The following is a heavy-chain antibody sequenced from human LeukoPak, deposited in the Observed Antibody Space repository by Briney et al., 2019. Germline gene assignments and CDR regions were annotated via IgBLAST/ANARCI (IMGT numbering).Heavy chain of an antibody. CDR1: GFTFRNYG. CDR2: IWYDGSDK. J-gene: IGHJ4*02. D-gene: IGHD4-17*01. CDR3: AKDRGITVTTRECGYFDY. V-gene: IGHV3-33*03. Sequence: GGSLRLSCAASGFTFRNYGMHWVRQAPGKGLEWVAVIWYDGSDKYYADSVKGRFTISRDNSKNTVYLQMNSLRVEDTAVYYCAKDRGITVTTRECGYFDYWGQGTLATVSS.